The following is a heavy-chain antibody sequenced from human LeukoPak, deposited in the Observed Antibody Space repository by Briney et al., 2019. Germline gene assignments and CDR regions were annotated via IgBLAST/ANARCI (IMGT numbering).Heavy chain of an antibody. CDR2: IKTKADNYAT. CDR3: THPAYYYNVDV. V-gene: IGHV3-73*01. J-gene: IGHJ6*04. Sequence: GGSLRLSCSASGLTFSVSAIHWVRQASGKGLEWVGRIKTKADNYATAYTASVKGRFTISRDDSTNTAYLQMNSLKTEDTAVYYCTHPAYYYNVDVWGKGTTVTVSS. D-gene: IGHD6-25*01. CDR1: GLTFSVSA.